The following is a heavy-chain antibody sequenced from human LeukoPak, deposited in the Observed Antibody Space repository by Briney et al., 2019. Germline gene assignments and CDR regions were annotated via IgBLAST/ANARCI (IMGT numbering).Heavy chain of an antibody. CDR3: AMLRLGELSLLANAYDI. Sequence: PSEPLSLTCDVSGSSVNSDQYWGWIRHTPGAGLEWIGIVHQTGSPYYNPSLGSRVSLSIDSTKNSFSLRLTSVTAADTAVYYCAMLRLGELSLLANAYDIWGQGTMVIVSS. D-gene: IGHD3-16*02. V-gene: IGHV4-38-2*01. J-gene: IGHJ3*02. CDR1: GSSVNSDQY. CDR2: VHQTGSP.